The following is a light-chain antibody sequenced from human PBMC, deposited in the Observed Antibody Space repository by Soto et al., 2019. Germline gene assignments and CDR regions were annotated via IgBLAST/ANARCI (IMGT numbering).Light chain of an antibody. Sequence: QAVVTQEPSLTVSPGGTVTLTCGSSTGAVTSGLYPYSFQQKPGQAPRTLIYDTSNEHAWTPARFSGSLLGGKAALTLSSAQPEDKDEYYCLLSYSGARARVFGGGTKLNVL. CDR1: TGAVTSGLY. J-gene: IGLJ2*01. V-gene: IGLV7-46*01. CDR2: DTS. CDR3: LLSYSGARARV.